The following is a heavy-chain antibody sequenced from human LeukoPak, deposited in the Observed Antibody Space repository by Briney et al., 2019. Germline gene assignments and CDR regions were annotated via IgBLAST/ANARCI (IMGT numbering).Heavy chain of an antibody. Sequence: SLRLSCAASGFASSNNWMSWVRHVPGKGLGWVDNMNEDGSEKVYVDCVNGRFTISRDSAHGSLYLQMNSLRAEDTAVYYCARDRGYSNFDYWGQGTLLTVSS. J-gene: IGHJ4*02. V-gene: IGHV3-7*01. CDR3: ARDRGYSNFDY. CDR1: GFASSNNW. D-gene: IGHD4-11*01. CDR2: MNEDGSEK.